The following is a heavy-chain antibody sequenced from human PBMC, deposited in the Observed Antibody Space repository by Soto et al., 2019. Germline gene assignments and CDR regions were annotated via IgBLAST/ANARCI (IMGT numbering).Heavy chain of an antibody. D-gene: IGHD3-22*01. CDR3: ARPLRDRHYYYGMAV. CDR2: TIPMFGTP. Sequence: QVQLVQSGAEMQQPGASVRVSCKASGGTFSKYAFSWVRQAPGQGLEWLGGTIPMFGTPNYAQKFQGRVDISADESTDKVYMELSSLRSEDTAVYFCARPLRDRHYYYGMAVWGQETTVTVSS. CDR1: GGTFSKYA. V-gene: IGHV1-69*01. J-gene: IGHJ6*02.